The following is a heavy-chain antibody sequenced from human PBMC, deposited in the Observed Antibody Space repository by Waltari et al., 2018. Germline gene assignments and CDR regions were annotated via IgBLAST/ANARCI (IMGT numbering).Heavy chain of an antibody. D-gene: IGHD3-22*01. J-gene: IGHJ4*02. Sequence: QVQLVQSGAEVKKPGSSVKVSCKASGGTLSSSGINWVRQAPGQGLEWMGRIIPVLDIAYYAQKFHGRITITADESTSTGYMGLSSLRSEDTAVYYCAGGASGYYSIYDDWCQGTLVTVSS. V-gene: IGHV1-69*04. CDR2: IIPVLDIA. CDR1: GGTLSSSG. CDR3: AGGASGYYSIYDD.